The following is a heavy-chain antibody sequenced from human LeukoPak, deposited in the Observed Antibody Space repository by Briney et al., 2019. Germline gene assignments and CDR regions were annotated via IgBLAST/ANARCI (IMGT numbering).Heavy chain of an antibody. Sequence: GASVKVSCKTSGGTFNNSAISWVRQAPGQGLEWLGGIMPLFGTAGYAQKFQGRVTITTDESTSTAYMELSSLSSEDTAVYYCARGRYSSSWNSDYWGQGTLVTVSS. CDR3: ARGRYSSSWNSDY. V-gene: IGHV1-69*05. D-gene: IGHD6-13*01. J-gene: IGHJ4*02. CDR2: IMPLFGTA. CDR1: GGTFNNSA.